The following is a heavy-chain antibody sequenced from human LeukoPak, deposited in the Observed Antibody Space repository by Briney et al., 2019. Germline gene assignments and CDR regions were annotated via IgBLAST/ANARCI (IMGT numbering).Heavy chain of an antibody. J-gene: IGHJ5*02. CDR3: ARHVRDYYDSSGYTRRWFDP. V-gene: IGHV4-4*07. Sequence: SETLSLTCSISGGSFSSYFWSWVRQPAGKGLEWIGRIYPSGNTNYNPSLKSRVTLSVDTSKTQFSLRLSSVTAADTAVYYCARHVRDYYDSSGYTRRWFDPWGQGTLVTVSS. CDR1: GGSFSSYF. D-gene: IGHD3-22*01. CDR2: IYPSGNT.